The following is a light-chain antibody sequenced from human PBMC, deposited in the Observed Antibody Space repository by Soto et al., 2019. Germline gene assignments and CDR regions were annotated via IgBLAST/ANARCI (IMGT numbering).Light chain of an antibody. CDR1: QSIGAW. J-gene: IGKJ4*01. V-gene: IGKV1-5*03. CDR3: QHYDNDAT. CDR2: KSS. Sequence: DIEMTQSPSTLSAFLGDRVIITCRASQSIGAWVAWYQQKPGKAPKLLIYKSSTLQSGVPSRLRGSGAETEFTLTITSLQPDDFATYYCQHYDNDATFGGGTKVDIK.